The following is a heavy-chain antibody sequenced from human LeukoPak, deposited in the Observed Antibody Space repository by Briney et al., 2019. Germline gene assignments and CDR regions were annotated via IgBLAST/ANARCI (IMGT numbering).Heavy chain of an antibody. D-gene: IGHD3-10*01. Sequence: GGSLRLSCAASGFTFSSYAMSWVRQAPGKGLEWVSVFSGSGGSTYYADSVKGRFTISRDNSKNTLYLQMNSLRAEDTAVYYCAKGGVLLWFGEFEPVDYWGQGTLVTVSS. J-gene: IGHJ4*02. CDR3: AKGGVLLWFGEFEPVDY. CDR2: FSGSGGST. CDR1: GFTFSSYA. V-gene: IGHV3-23*01.